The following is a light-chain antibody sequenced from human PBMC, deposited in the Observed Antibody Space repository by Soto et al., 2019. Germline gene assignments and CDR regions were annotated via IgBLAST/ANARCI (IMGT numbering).Light chain of an antibody. V-gene: IGKV3-20*01. J-gene: IGKJ5*01. CDR3: QQYAGPPTT. CDR2: GAS. CDR1: QSVSSN. Sequence: EIVMTQSPATLSVSPGERATLSCRASQSVSSNLAWYQQKPGQAPRLLIYGASSRATGIPDRFSGGGSGTDFTLTISRLEPEDFAVYFCQQYAGPPTTFGQGTRREIK.